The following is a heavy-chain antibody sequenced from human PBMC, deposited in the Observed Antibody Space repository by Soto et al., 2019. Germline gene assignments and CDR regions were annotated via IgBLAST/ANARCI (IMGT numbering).Heavy chain of an antibody. D-gene: IGHD2-15*01. Sequence: WIWIRQLPGKGLEYIGYIYSTGGTYYNPSLKSRVTISIDTSKNQFSLKLASVTAADTAVYYCATDPCSGGACFFGDSDYWGQGTLVTVSS. CDR3: ATDPCSGGACFFGDSDY. V-gene: IGHV4-31*02. J-gene: IGHJ4*02. CDR2: IYSTGGT.